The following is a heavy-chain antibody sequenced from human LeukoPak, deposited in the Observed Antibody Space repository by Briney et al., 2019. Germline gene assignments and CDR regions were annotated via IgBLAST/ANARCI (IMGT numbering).Heavy chain of an antibody. J-gene: IGHJ5*01. CDR3: VRGGVWGLSSNWLES. Sequence: GGSLRLSCAASGFTFSSHDMHWVRQAAGKGLEWVSGFIPAGDRYYAESVKGRFTISRENAKGSLYLQMNSLRVGDTAVYYCVRGGVWGLSSNWLESWGQGILVAVSS. CDR2: FIPAGDR. D-gene: IGHD7-27*01. CDR1: GFTFSSHD. V-gene: IGHV3-13*04.